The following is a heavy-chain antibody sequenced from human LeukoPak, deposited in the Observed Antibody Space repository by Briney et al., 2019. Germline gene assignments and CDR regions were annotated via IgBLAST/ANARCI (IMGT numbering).Heavy chain of an antibody. CDR1: GGTFSSYA. CDR2: IIPIFGTA. D-gene: IGHD3-10*01. Sequence: GASVKVSCKASGGTFSSYAISWVRQAPGQGLEWMGGIIPIFGTANYAQKFQGRVTITTDESTSTAYMELSSLRSEDTAVYYCARGSYYYGSGWAAFDIWGPGTMVTVSS. CDR3: ARGSYYYGSGWAAFDI. J-gene: IGHJ3*02. V-gene: IGHV1-69*05.